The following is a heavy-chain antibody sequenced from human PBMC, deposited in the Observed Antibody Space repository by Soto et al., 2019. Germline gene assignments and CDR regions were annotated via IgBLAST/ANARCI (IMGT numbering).Heavy chain of an antibody. CDR3: ARGGDGYKPTDSFDP. J-gene: IGHJ5*02. V-gene: IGHV1-69*13. CDR1: GGTFSSYA. D-gene: IGHD5-12*01. Sequence: ASVKFSCKASGGTFSSYAISWVRQAPGQGLEWMGGIIPIFGTANYAQKFQGRVTITADESTSTAYMELSSLRSEDTAVYYCARGGDGYKPTDSFDPWGQGTLVTSPQ. CDR2: IIPIFGTA.